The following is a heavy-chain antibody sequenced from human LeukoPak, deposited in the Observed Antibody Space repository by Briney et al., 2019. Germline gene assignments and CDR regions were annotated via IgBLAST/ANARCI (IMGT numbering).Heavy chain of an antibody. D-gene: IGHD3-10*01. V-gene: IGHV1-8*01. J-gene: IGHJ5*02. CDR1: GYTFTSYD. Sequence: ASVKVSCKASGYTFTSYDINWVRQATGQGLEWMGWMNSNSGNTGYAQKFQGRVTMTRNTSISTAYMELSSLRSEDTAVYYCARDITMVRGVSGWFDPWGQGTLVTVSS. CDR3: ARDITMVRGVSGWFDP. CDR2: MNSNSGNT.